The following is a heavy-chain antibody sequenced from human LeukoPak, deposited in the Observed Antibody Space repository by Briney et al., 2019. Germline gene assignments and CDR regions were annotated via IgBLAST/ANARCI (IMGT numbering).Heavy chain of an antibody. V-gene: IGHV1-8*01. J-gene: IGHJ4*02. D-gene: IGHD6-19*01. CDR1: GYTFTSYD. CDR3: ARGRYSSGSAVDY. Sequence: GASVKVSCKASGYTFTSYDINWVRQATGQGLEWMGWMNLNSGNTGYAQKFQGRVTMTRNTSISTAYMELSSLRSEDTAVYYCARGRYSSGSAVDYWGQGTLVTVSS. CDR2: MNLNSGNT.